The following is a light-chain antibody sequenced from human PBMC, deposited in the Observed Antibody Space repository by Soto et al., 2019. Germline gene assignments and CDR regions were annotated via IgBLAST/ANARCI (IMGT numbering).Light chain of an antibody. V-gene: IGLV2-14*03. Sequence: HSALTQAASVSGFPGQSIAISCTRTSSDVGSYNTVSWYQQYPGKAPKLMIHDVNNRPSGISDRFSGSKSGNTASLTISGLQAEDEADYYCSSFTSSTSYVFGTGTKVTVL. CDR1: SSDVGSYNT. J-gene: IGLJ1*01. CDR2: DVN. CDR3: SSFTSSTSYV.